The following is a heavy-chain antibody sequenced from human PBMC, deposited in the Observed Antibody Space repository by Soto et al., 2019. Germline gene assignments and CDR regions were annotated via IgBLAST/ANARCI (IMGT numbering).Heavy chain of an antibody. D-gene: IGHD1-26*01. V-gene: IGHV1-69*12. CDR1: GGTFSSYA. Sequence: QVQLVQSGAEVKKPGSSVKVSCKASGGTFSSYAISWVRQAPGQGLEWMGGIIPLFGTANYAQKFQGRVPITADESTRPAYMERSSLRSEDTAVYYCARREVGPESPYDYWGQGTLVTVSS. CDR3: ARREVGPESPYDY. J-gene: IGHJ4*02. CDR2: IIPLFGTA.